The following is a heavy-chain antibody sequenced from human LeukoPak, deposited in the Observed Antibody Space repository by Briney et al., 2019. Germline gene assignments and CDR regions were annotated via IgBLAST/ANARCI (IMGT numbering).Heavy chain of an antibody. CDR3: AKDPTYYYDSSGYGVGAFDI. Sequence: GGSLRLSCAASGFTFSSYAMSWVRQAPGKGLEWVSAISGSGGSTYYADSVKGRFTISRDNSKNTLYLQMNSLRAEDTAVYYCAKDPTYYYDSSGYGVGAFDIWGQGTMVTVPS. D-gene: IGHD3-22*01. CDR1: GFTFSSYA. J-gene: IGHJ3*02. V-gene: IGHV3-23*01. CDR2: ISGSGGST.